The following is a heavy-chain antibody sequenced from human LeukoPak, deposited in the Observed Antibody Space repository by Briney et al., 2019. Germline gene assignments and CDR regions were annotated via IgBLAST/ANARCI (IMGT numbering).Heavy chain of an antibody. CDR1: GYSISSGYY. CDR3: ARLRGSGSYYGLGSYHMDV. V-gene: IGHV4-38-2*02. CDR2: IYHSGST. J-gene: IGHJ6*03. Sequence: PSETLSLTCTVSGYSISSGYYWGWIRQPPGKGLEWIGSIYHSGSTYYNPSLKSRVTISEDTSKNQFSLKLSSVTAADTAVYFCARLRGSGSYYGLGSYHMDVWGKGITVAISS. D-gene: IGHD3-10*01.